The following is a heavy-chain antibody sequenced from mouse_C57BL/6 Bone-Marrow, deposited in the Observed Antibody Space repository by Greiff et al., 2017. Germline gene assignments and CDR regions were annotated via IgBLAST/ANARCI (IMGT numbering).Heavy chain of an antibody. CDR2: IYPRSGNT. J-gene: IGHJ2*01. D-gene: IGHD3-2*02. Sequence: VQLQQSGAELARPGASVQLSCKASGYTFTSYGISWVKQRTGQGLEWIGEIYPRSGNTYYNEKFKGKATLTADKSSSTAYMELRSLTSEDSAVYFCAKERLIYYFDYWGQGTTLTVSS. CDR3: AKERLIYYFDY. V-gene: IGHV1-81*01. CDR1: GYTFTSYG.